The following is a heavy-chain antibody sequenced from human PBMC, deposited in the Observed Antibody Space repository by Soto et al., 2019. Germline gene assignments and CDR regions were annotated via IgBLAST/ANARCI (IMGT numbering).Heavy chain of an antibody. CDR2: ISSDATLT. J-gene: IGHJ4*02. CDR1: GFTFSAQY. CDR3: ASDPYYYASGF. D-gene: IGHD3-10*01. Sequence: QVQLVESGGGLVEPGGSLRLSCAASGFTFSAQYMTWIRQAPGKGLEWVSKISSDATLTYYADSVKGRFIVSRDNAKKALYLQMNSLRAEDTAIYYCASDPYYYASGFWGQGTLVTVSS. V-gene: IGHV3-11*01.